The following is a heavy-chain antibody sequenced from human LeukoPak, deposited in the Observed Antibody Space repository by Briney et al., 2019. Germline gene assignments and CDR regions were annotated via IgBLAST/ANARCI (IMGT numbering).Heavy chain of an antibody. CDR3: ARDLNYYDSSGYGH. D-gene: IGHD3-22*01. J-gene: IGHJ4*02. V-gene: IGHV3-53*01. CDR2: IYSGDSP. Sequence: PGGSLRLSCAASGFTFSTNYMSWVRQAPGKGLEWVSVIYSGDSPYYADSVKGRFTISRDNSKNTLYLQMNSLRAEDTAVYYCARDLNYYDSSGYGHWGQGTLVTVSS. CDR1: GFTFSTNY.